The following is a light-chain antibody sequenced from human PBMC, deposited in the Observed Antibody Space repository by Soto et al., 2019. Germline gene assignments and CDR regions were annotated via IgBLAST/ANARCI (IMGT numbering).Light chain of an antibody. J-gene: IGKJ1*01. CDR2: GAF. Sequence: IVITQSPVTLSVSQVATSTLSCRASQSVSSNLAWYQQKPCQAPSLLIYGAFTRATGIPARFSGTGSGTEFTLTISSLQSEDFALYYCQQYNDWPLTFGQGNKVDMK. V-gene: IGKV3-15*01. CDR1: QSVSSN. CDR3: QQYNDWPLT.